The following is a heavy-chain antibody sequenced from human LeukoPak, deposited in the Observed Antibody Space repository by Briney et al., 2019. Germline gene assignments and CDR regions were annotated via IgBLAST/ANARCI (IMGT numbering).Heavy chain of an antibody. V-gene: IGHV1-2*04. CDR2: INPNSGGT. J-gene: IGHJ4*02. Sequence: GASVKVSCKASGYTFTSYYMHWVRQAPGQGLEWMGWINPNSGGTNYAQKFQGWVTMTRDTSISTAYMELSRLRSDDTAVYYCARAGSGSYYTLDYWGQGTLVTVSS. CDR1: GYTFTSYY. D-gene: IGHD3-10*01. CDR3: ARAGSGSYYTLDY.